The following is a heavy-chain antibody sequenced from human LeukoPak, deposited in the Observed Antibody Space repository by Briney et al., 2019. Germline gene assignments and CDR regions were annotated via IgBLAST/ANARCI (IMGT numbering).Heavy chain of an antibody. Sequence: GGSLRLFCVASGLSFSNYAMGWVRQAPEKGLEWVAAISVCPTYYADSAKGRFTISRGNSKNMVYLQMSSLRAEDTAVYYCAKEPTYTASWYVDSWGQGTLVTVSS. V-gene: IGHV3-23*01. J-gene: IGHJ4*02. CDR2: ISVCPT. CDR3: AKEPTYTASWYVDS. D-gene: IGHD6-13*01. CDR1: GLSFSNYA.